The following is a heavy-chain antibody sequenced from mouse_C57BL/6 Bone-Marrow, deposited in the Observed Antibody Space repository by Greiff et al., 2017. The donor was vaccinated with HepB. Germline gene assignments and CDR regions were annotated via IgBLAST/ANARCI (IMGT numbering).Heavy chain of an antibody. CDR1: GYSITSGYY. CDR2: ISYDGSN. J-gene: IGHJ1*03. CDR3: ARWYFGV. Sequence: EVKLMESGPGLVKPSQSLSLTCSVPGYSITSGYYWNWVRQFPGNKLEWMGYISYDGSNNYNPSLNNRISITRDTSKNQFFLKLNSVTSEDTAKYYCARWYFGVWGTGTTVTVSS. V-gene: IGHV3-6*01.